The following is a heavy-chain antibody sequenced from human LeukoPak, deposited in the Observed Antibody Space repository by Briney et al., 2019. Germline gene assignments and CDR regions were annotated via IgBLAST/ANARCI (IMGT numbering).Heavy chain of an antibody. D-gene: IGHD6-6*01. CDR3: TGPGEYSSSSVIDY. J-gene: IGHJ4*02. V-gene: IGHV3-15*01. CDR1: GFTFRNAW. CDR2: IKSKTDGGTT. Sequence: GGSLRLSCAASGFTFRNAWMSWVRQAPGKGLEWVGRIKSKTDGGTTDYAAPVKGRFTISRDDSKNTLYLQMNSLKTEDTAVYYCTGPGEYSSSSVIDYWGQGTLVTVSS.